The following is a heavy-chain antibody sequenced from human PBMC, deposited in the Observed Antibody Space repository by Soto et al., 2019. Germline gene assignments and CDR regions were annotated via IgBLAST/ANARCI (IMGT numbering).Heavy chain of an antibody. J-gene: IGHJ6*02. CDR1: GYTFTSYA. V-gene: IGHV1-3*01. Sequence: QVQLVQSGAEVKKPGASVKVSCKASGYTFTSYAMHWVRQAPGQRLEWMGWINAGNGNTKYSQKFQGRVTMTRDTSISTAYMELSRLRSDDTAVYYCARDQQRVVPAAITGASYYYYGMDVWGQGTTVTVSS. CDR2: INAGNGNT. D-gene: IGHD2-2*02. CDR3: ARDQQRVVPAAITGASYYYYGMDV.